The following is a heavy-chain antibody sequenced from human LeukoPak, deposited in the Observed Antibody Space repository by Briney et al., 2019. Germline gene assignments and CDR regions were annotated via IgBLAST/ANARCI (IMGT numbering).Heavy chain of an antibody. CDR3: ARDYGDYVTLFDY. D-gene: IGHD4-17*01. CDR2: MNPNSGNT. Sequence: ASVKVSCKASGYTFTSYDINWVRHATGQGLEWMGWMNPNSGNTGYAQKFQGRVTMTRNTSISTAYMELSSLRSEDTAVYYRARDYGDYVTLFDYWGQGTLVTVSS. J-gene: IGHJ4*02. V-gene: IGHV1-8*01. CDR1: GYTFTSYD.